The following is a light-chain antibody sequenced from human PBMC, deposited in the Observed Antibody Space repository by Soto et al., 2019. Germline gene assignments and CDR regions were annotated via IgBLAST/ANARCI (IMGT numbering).Light chain of an antibody. J-gene: IGLJ1*01. Sequence: QAVVTQEPSATVSPGGTVTITCASSTGGVTTSHYHCWFQQKPGQAPRALVYDTANISSWTPARVSSSLLGGTAALTLSGAQPEDEAEYYCLLAYRSNYVFGTGTKLTVL. CDR3: LLAYRSNYV. CDR2: DTA. CDR1: TGGVTTSHY. V-gene: IGLV7-46*01.